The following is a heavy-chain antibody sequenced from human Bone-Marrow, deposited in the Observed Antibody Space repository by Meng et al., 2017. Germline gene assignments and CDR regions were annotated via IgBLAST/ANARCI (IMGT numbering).Heavy chain of an antibody. V-gene: IGHV3-21*04. CDR2: ISSSSSYI. CDR3: AKDMAYDFWRGYYFHFDS. CDR1: GFTFSSYS. J-gene: IGHJ4*02. D-gene: IGHD3-3*01. Sequence: GESLKISCAASGFTFSSYSMNWVRQAPGKGLEWVSSISSSSSYIYYADSVKGRFTISRDNSKKMLYLQMNSLRAEDTAVYYCAKDMAYDFWRGYYFHFDSWGQGTLVTVSS.